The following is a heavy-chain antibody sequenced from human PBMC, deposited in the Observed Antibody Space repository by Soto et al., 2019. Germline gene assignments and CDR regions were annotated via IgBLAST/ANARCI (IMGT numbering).Heavy chain of an antibody. CDR1: GGSISSYY. V-gene: IGHV4-59*01. J-gene: IGHJ5*02. CDR2: IYYSGST. CDR3: VRRVAAAGSWFNWFDP. Sequence: SETLSLTCTVSGGSISSYYWSWIRQPPGKGLEWIGYIYYSGSTNYNPSLKSRVTISVDTSKNQFSLKLSSVTAADTAVYYCVRRVAAAGSWFNWFDPWGQGTLVTVSS. D-gene: IGHD6-13*01.